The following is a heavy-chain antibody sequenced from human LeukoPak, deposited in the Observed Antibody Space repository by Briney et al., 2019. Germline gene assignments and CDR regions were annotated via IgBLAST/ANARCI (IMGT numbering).Heavy chain of an antibody. CDR1: GFTFSSYG. V-gene: IGHV3-23*01. Sequence: GGSLRLSCAASGFTFSSYGMSWVRQAPGKGLEWVSAISGSGGSTYYADSVKGRFTISRDNSKNTLYLQMNSLRAEDTAVYYCAKPPKNIAVAGNRFDYWGQGTLVTVSS. D-gene: IGHD6-19*01. CDR3: AKPPKNIAVAGNRFDY. CDR2: ISGSGGST. J-gene: IGHJ4*02.